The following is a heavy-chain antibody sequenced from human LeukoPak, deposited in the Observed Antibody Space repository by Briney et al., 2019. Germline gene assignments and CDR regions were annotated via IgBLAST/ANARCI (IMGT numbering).Heavy chain of an antibody. J-gene: IGHJ4*02. CDR3: TTVLGGLRFFDH. CDR2: IQSETDGGTT. CDR1: GFTVSSNY. Sequence: GGSLRLSCAASGFTVSSNYVSWVRQAPGKGLEWVGRIQSETDGGTTDYAAPMKGRFTISRDDSKMMLYLQMNSLQTEDTAVYFCTTVLGGLRFFDHWGQGAAVTVSS. V-gene: IGHV3-15*05.